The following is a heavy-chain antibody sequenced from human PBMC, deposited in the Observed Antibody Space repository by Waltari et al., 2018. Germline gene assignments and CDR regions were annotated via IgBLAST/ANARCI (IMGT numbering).Heavy chain of an antibody. CDR3: AMAWSANDY. Sequence: QVQLVESGGGVVQPGRSLRLSCAASGFTFSSYAMHWVRQAPGKGLEWVAVISYDGSKKYYADSVKGRFTISRDNSKNTLYLQMNSLRAEDTAGYYCAMAWSANDYWGQGTLVTVSS. D-gene: IGHD1-26*01. V-gene: IGHV3-30-3*01. CDR2: ISYDGSKK. J-gene: IGHJ4*02. CDR1: GFTFSSYA.